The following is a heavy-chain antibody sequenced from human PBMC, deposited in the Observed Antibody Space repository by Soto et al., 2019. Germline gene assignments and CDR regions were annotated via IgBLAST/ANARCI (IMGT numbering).Heavy chain of an antibody. CDR2: ISAYNGNT. J-gene: IGHJ4*02. Sequence: GASVKVSCKASGYTFTSYVISWVRQAPGQGLEWMGWISAYNGNTNYAQKLQGRVTMTTDTSTSTAYMELRSLRSDDTAVYYCARVSALGEWYGIDYWGQGTLVTVSS. D-gene: IGHD3-16*01. CDR3: ARVSALGEWYGIDY. V-gene: IGHV1-18*01. CDR1: GYTFTSYV.